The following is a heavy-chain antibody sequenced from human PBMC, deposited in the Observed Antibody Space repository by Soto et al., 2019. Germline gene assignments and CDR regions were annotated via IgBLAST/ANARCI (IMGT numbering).Heavy chain of an antibody. Sequence: QVQLVESGGGVVQPGRSLSLSCAASGFTFSDYPMHWVRQAPGKGLEWVAVISYDGRVKYYVDSVKGRFTISRDDSKKSLYLQMTTMRVDGTAGYYCARDFSVGAPDYFDYWGQATLVTV. J-gene: IGHJ4*02. CDR3: ARDFSVGAPDYFDY. V-gene: IGHV3-30*04. CDR2: ISYDGRVK. D-gene: IGHD3-16*01. CDR1: GFTFSDYP.